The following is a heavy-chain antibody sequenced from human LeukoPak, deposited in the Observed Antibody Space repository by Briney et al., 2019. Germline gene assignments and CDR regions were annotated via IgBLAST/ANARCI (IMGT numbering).Heavy chain of an antibody. CDR3: ATGHCSGGSCYSFDY. CDR2: IDPSDSYT. J-gene: IGHJ4*02. CDR1: GYSFTSYW. D-gene: IGHD2-15*01. V-gene: IGHV5-10-1*01. Sequence: GEPLKISCKGSGYSFTSYWISWVRQMPGKGLEWRGRIDPSDSYTNYSPSFQGHVTISADKSISTAYLQWSSLKASDTAMYYCATGHCSGGSCYSFDYWGQGTLVTVSS.